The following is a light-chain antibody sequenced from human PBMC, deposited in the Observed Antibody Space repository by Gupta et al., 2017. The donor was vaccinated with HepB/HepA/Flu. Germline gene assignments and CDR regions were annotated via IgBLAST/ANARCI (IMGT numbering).Light chain of an antibody. CDR3: QHDDHSPWT. J-gene: IGKJ1*01. CDR1: QSISAW. Sequence: DIQMTQSPSTLSASVGDRVSITCRASQSISAWLAWYQQKPGKAPKLLIYKASNVQSGVPSRFSGSGSGTEFTLTISSLQPDDFATYYCQHDDHSPWTFGQGTKVEIK. CDR2: KAS. V-gene: IGKV1-5*03.